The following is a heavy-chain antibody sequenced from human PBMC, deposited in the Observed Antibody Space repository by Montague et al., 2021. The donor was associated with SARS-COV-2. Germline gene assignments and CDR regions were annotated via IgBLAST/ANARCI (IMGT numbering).Heavy chain of an antibody. V-gene: IGHV3-23*01. Sequence: SLRLSCAVPGFTLRSYGMTWVRQAPGKGLEWVSAISGSGSSTYYPDSVKGRFTISRDRSRNTLYLQMNSLRVEDTAVYYCASRPGEPYYYDYWGPGALVTVSS. CDR1: GFTLRSYG. CDR2: ISGSGSST. J-gene: IGHJ4*02. D-gene: IGHD1-14*01. CDR3: ASRPGEPYYYDY.